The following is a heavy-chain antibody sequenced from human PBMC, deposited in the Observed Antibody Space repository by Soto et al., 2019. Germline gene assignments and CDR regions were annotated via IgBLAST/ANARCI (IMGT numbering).Heavy chain of an antibody. Sequence: SETLSLTCTVSGGSISSYYWSWIRQPPGKGLEWIGYIYYSGSTNYNPSLKSRVTISVDTSKNQFSLKLSSVTAADTAVYYCARDHLGTDPWGQGTLVTVSS. CDR1: GGSISSYY. J-gene: IGHJ5*02. CDR3: ARDHLGTDP. CDR2: IYYSGST. D-gene: IGHD7-27*01. V-gene: IGHV4-59*01.